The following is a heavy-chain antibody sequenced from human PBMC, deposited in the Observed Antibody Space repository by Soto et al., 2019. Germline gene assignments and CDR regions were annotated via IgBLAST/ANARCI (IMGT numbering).Heavy chain of an antibody. J-gene: IGHJ6*02. Sequence: QVHLQQWGAGLWKPSETLSLTCAVYGGSFSDHYWSWIRQPPGKGLEWIGEINHSGSTNYNPSLKSRVTISVDTSKKQFSLKLSYVTAADRALYYCARSGNCSSAKCPLWYYYGLDVWGQGTTVTVSS. CDR3: ARSGNCSSAKCPLWYYYGLDV. CDR1: GGSFSDHY. V-gene: IGHV4-34*02. D-gene: IGHD2-2*01. CDR2: INHSGST.